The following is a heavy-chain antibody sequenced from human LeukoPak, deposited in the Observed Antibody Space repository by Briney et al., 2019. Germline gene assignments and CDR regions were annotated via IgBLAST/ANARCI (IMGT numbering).Heavy chain of an antibody. Sequence: SGGSLRLSCAASGFTFDDYAMHWVRQAPGKGLEWVSLISGDGGSTYYADSVKVRFTISRDNSKNSLYLQMNSLRTEDTALYYCAKDRPPYYDFWSGYYHIGRSFDYWGREPWSPSPQ. J-gene: IGHJ4*02. CDR1: GFTFDDYA. D-gene: IGHD3-3*01. CDR3: AKDRPPYYDFWSGYYHIGRSFDY. V-gene: IGHV3-43*02. CDR2: ISGDGGST.